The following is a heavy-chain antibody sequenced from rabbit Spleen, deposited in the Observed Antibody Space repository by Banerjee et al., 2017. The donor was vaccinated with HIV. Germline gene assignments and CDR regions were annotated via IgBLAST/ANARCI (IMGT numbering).Heavy chain of an antibody. CDR3: ARDGAGGSYFAL. Sequence: QSLEESGGDLVKPGASLTLTCTASGFSFSSTYYMCWVRQPPGKGLEWIGCIYPGSSGTTYYANWVNGRFSISRENAQNTVFLQMTSLTAADTATYFCARDGAGGSYFALWGQGPLVTVS. CDR2: IYPGSSGTT. D-gene: IGHD8-1*01. J-gene: IGHJ4*01. CDR1: GFSFSSTYY. V-gene: IGHV1S40*01.